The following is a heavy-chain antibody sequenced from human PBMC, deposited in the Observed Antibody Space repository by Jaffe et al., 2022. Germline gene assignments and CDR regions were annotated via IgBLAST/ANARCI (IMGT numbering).Heavy chain of an antibody. CDR1: GYTFTSYA. CDR3: ARASVRYSSSSRSGVYYYYYMDV. CDR2: INAGNGNT. Sequence: QVQLVQSGAEVKKPGASVKVSCKASGYTFTSYAMHWVRQAPGQRLEWMGWINAGNGNTKYSQKFQGRVTITRDTSASTAYMELSSLRSEDTAVYYCARASVRYSSSSRSGVYYYYYMDVWGKGTTVTVSS. V-gene: IGHV1-3*01. D-gene: IGHD6-6*01. J-gene: IGHJ6*03.